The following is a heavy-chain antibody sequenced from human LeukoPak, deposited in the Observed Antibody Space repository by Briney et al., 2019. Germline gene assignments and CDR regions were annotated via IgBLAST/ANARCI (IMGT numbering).Heavy chain of an antibody. CDR1: GYTFTGYY. CDR3: ARDRVNNYYDSSGYYFYYYYYGMDV. CDR2: INPNSGGT. Sequence: ASVKVSCKASGYTFTGYYMHWVRQAPGQGLEWMGWINPNSGGTNYAQKFQGWVTMTRDTSISTAYMELSRLRSDDTAVYYCARDRVNNYYDSSGYYFYYYYYGMDVWGQGTTVAVSS. J-gene: IGHJ6*02. V-gene: IGHV1-2*04. D-gene: IGHD3-22*01.